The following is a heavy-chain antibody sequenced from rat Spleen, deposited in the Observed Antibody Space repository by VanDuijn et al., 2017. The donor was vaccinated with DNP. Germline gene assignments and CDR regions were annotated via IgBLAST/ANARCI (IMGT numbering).Heavy chain of an antibody. Sequence: EVQLQESGSGLVKPSQSLSLTCSVTGYSITNNYWVWIRMFPRNKMEWVGHISYSGSASYNPSLKSRISITRDTSKNQFFLHLNSVTTEDTATYYCAREEAYYGSDYLDYWGQGVMVTVSS. D-gene: IGHD1-7*01. CDR3: AREEAYYGSDYLDY. J-gene: IGHJ2*01. CDR2: ISYSGSA. V-gene: IGHV3-1*01. CDR1: GYSITNNY.